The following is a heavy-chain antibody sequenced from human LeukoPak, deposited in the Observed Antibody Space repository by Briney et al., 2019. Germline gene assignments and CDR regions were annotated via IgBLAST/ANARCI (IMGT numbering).Heavy chain of an antibody. Sequence: GGSLRLSCEVSGLTFSGYGMHWVRQAPGKGLEWVAVVWANGNTKYYADSVKGRFTISRDNSKNTLHLQIDSLRAEDTATYYCTRDNANRAYDYWGQGTLVTVSS. CDR2: VWANGNTK. CDR3: TRDNANRAYDY. V-gene: IGHV3-33*01. D-gene: IGHD1-14*01. CDR1: GLTFSGYG. J-gene: IGHJ4*02.